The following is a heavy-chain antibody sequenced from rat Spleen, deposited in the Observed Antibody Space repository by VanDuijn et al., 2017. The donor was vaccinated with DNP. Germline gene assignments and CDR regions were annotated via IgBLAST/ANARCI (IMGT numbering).Heavy chain of an antibody. V-gene: IGHV5-7*01. CDR3: ARDGGGPFDY. J-gene: IGHJ2*01. CDR2: ISYDGSST. Sequence: EVQLVESGGGLVQPGRSLKLSCAASGFTFSDYNMAWVLQAPKKGLEWVATISYDGSSTYYRDSVKGRFTISRDNAKSTLYLQMESLRSEDTATYYCARDGGGPFDYWGQGVMVTVSS. CDR1: GFTFSDYN. D-gene: IGHD1-11*01.